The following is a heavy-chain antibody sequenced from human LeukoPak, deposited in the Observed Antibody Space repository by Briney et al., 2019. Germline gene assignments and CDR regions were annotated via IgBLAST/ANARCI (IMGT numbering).Heavy chain of an antibody. V-gene: IGHV3-7*01. CDR3: ARDTYRFDDF. J-gene: IGHJ4*02. Sequence: GGSLRLSCAASGFTFSTYWMSWVRQTPGKGLDWVASISEDGSSTYYVDSVKGQFTISRDNAKNSLYLQMNNVRVEDAAVYYCARDTYRFDDFWGQGALVTVSS. CDR2: ISEDGSST. CDR1: GFTFSTYW.